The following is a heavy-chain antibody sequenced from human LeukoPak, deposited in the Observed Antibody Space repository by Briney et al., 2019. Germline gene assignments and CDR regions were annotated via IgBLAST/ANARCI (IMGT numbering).Heavy chain of an antibody. CDR2: IKQDGSEK. J-gene: IGHJ3*02. Sequence: QPGRSLRLSCAASGFTFSSYAMHWVRQAPGKGLEWVANIKQDGSEKYYVDSVKGRFTISRDNAKNSLYLQMNSLRAEDTAVYYCARDVPAYGGNPDAFDIWGQGTMVTVSS. V-gene: IGHV3-7*01. D-gene: IGHD4-23*01. CDR1: GFTFSSYA. CDR3: ARDVPAYGGNPDAFDI.